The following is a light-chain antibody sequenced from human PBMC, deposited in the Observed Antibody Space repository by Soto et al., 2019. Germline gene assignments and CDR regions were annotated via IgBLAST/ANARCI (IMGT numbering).Light chain of an antibody. CDR2: TVS. Sequence: EMVLTQSPGPLSLSPGERSTLSCGARQSVTSSLAWLQQKPGQAPRLLIYTVSTRATGIPDRFSGSGSGTGFTLAISSLEPEDFAVYYCQQRSNWPRTFGQGTKVDI. CDR3: QQRSNWPRT. J-gene: IGKJ1*01. V-gene: IGKV3-11*01. CDR1: QSVTSS.